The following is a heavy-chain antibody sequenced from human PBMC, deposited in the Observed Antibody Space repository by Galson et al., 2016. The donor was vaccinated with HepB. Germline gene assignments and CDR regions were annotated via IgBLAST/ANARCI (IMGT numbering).Heavy chain of an antibody. Sequence: SLRLSCAASGFSVSSNYMSWVRQAPGKGLQWVSVIFSGGSTYYADSVKGRFTTSRDNSKNTLHLQMNGLRAEDTAVYYCARDGEYYYGSGSYAETWGQGTLVTVSS. J-gene: IGHJ5*02. V-gene: IGHV3-53*01. CDR2: IFSGGST. CDR1: GFSVSSNY. CDR3: ARDGEYYYGSGSYAET. D-gene: IGHD3-10*01.